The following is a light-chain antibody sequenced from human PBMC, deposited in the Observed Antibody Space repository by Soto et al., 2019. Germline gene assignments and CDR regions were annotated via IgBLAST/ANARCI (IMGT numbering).Light chain of an antibody. J-gene: IGLJ1*01. V-gene: IGLV2-14*01. CDR1: SSDVGGYNY. CDR2: EVN. CDR3: DSYTSSRAYV. Sequence: QSVLTQPASVSGSPGQSITISCTGTSSDVGGYNYVSWYQQQAGKAPKLIIHEVNNRPSGVSNRFSGSKSGNTASLTISGLQAEDEADYYCDSYTSSRAYVFGIGTKLTVL.